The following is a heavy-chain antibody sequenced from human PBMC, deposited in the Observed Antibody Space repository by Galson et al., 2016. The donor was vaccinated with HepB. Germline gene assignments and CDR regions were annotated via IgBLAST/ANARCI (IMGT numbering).Heavy chain of an antibody. D-gene: IGHD2-15*01. CDR1: GVSISTSSFY. Sequence: ETLSLTCTVSGVSISTSSFYWGWIRQPPGKGPEWIGSIYYTGTTYYNPSLKSRVAISVDTSRNQFSLKLSSVTAADTAVYFCARILVGGAWYFDLWGRGTLVIVSS. V-gene: IGHV4-39*07. CDR3: ARILVGGAWYFDL. J-gene: IGHJ2*01. CDR2: IYYTGTT.